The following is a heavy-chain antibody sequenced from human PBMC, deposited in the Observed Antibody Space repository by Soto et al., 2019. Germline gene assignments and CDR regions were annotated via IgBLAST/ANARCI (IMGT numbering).Heavy chain of an antibody. Sequence: ASVKVSCKGSGYTFTSYGISWVRQAPGQGLEWMGWISAYNGNTNYAQKLQGRVTMTTDTSTSTAYMELRSLRSDDTAVYYCARGGSXDFWSGYYQAGYYGMDVWGQGTTVTVSS. D-gene: IGHD3-3*01. CDR1: GYTFTSYG. V-gene: IGHV1-18*04. CDR2: ISAYNGNT. CDR3: ARGGSXDFWSGYYQAGYYGMDV. J-gene: IGHJ6*02.